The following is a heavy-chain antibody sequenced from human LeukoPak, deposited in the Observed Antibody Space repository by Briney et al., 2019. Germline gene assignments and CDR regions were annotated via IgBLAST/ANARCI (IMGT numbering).Heavy chain of an antibody. D-gene: IGHD3-10*01. CDR1: GLTFSSYA. J-gene: IGHJ3*02. CDR3: AKDLFVLIEGAAFAI. V-gene: IGHV3-23*01. Sequence: GGSLRLSGAASGLTFSSYAMSWVRQAPGKGLEWVSAISGSGGSTYYADSVKGRFTISRGNSKNTLYLQMNSLRAEDTAVYYCAKDLFVLIEGAAFAIWGQGPMVTVYS. CDR2: ISGSGGST.